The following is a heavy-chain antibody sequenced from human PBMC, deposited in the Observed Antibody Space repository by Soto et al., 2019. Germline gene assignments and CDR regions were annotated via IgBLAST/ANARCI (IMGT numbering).Heavy chain of an antibody. Sequence: GGSLSISCSASGFTFSSYAMHWVRQAPGKGLEYVSAISSNGGSTYYADSVKGRFTISRDNSKNTLYLQMSSLRAEDTAVYYCVKQDGYSYAFYIWGQGTMVTVSS. V-gene: IGHV3-64D*06. J-gene: IGHJ3*02. CDR1: GFTFSSYA. CDR3: VKQDGYSYAFYI. CDR2: ISSNGGST. D-gene: IGHD5-18*01.